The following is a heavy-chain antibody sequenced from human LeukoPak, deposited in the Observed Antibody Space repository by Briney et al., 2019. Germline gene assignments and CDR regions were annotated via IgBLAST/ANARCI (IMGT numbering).Heavy chain of an antibody. CDR2: IRYDGTNK. CDR1: GFTFSSHG. V-gene: IGHV3-30*02. CDR3: AKITHYDILTGDFAY. D-gene: IGHD3-9*01. J-gene: IGHJ4*02. Sequence: GGSLRLSCAASGFTFSSHGMHWVRQAPGKGLEWVAFIRYDGTNKYYADSVKGRFTISRDNSKNTLYLQMNSLRAEDTAVYYCAKITHYDILTGDFAYWGQGTLVTVSS.